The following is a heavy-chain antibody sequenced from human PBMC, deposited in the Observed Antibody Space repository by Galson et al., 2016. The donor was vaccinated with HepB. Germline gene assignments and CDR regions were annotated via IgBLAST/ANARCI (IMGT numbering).Heavy chain of an antibody. D-gene: IGHD3-22*01. CDR1: GFTFSNAW. CDR2: IKRRTDGEST. V-gene: IGHV3-15*01. CDR3: AAPMIIANPDY. Sequence: SLRLSCAASGFTFSNAWMTWVRQAPGKGLEWVGRIKRRTDGESTEYTAPVKGRFTISRDDSKNTLYLQMNSLKTEDTAVYYCAAPMIIANPDYWGQGTLVPVSS. J-gene: IGHJ4*02.